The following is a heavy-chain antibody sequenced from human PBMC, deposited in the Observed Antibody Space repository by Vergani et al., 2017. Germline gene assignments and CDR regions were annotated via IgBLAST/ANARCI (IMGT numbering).Heavy chain of an antibody. CDR1: GGSISSDNYY. V-gene: IGHV4-39*01. J-gene: IGHJ4*02. Sequence: QVQLQESGPGLVKPSQTLSLTCTVSGGSISSDNYYWSWIRQHPGKGLEWIGSIYYSGSTYYNPSLKSRVTISVDTSKNQFSLKLSSVTAADTAVYYCARRKVVTPFDYWGQGTLVTVSS. CDR2: IYYSGST. D-gene: IGHD4-23*01. CDR3: ARRKVVTPFDY.